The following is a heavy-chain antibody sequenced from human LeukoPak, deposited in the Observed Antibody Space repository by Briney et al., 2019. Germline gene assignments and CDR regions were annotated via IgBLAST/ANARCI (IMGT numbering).Heavy chain of an antibody. V-gene: IGHV4-4*07. D-gene: IGHD6-13*01. CDR3: AREAYSSSWYWSYYYYMDV. CDR2: IYTSGST. J-gene: IGHJ6*03. CDR1: GGSISSYY. Sequence: SETLSLTCTVSGGSISSYYWSWIRQPAGKGLEWIGRIYTSGSTNYNPSLKSRVTMSVDTSKNQFSLKLSSVTAADTAVYYCAREAYSSSWYWSYYYYMDVWGKGTTVTISS.